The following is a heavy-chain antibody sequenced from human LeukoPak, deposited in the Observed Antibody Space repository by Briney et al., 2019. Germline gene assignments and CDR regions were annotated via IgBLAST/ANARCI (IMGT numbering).Heavy chain of an antibody. V-gene: IGHV1-46*01. CDR1: GYTFTSYY. J-gene: IGHJ3*02. CDR2: INPSGGST. Sequence: GASVKVSCKASGYTFTSYYMHWVRQAPGQGLEWMGIINPSGGSTSYAQKFQGRVTMTRDTSTSTVYMELSSLRSEDTAAYYCARASYPHDAFDIWGQGTMVTVSS. CDR3: ARASYPHDAFDI. D-gene: IGHD3-16*01.